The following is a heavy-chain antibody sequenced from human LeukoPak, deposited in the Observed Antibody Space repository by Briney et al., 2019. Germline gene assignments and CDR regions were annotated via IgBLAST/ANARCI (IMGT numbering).Heavy chain of an antibody. CDR1: GFTFSSYG. CDR2: ISYDGSNK. V-gene: IGHV3-30*03. Sequence: GGSLRLSCVASGFTFSSYGMHWVRQAPGKGLEWVAVISYDGSNKYYADSVKGRFTISRDNSKNTLYLQMNSLRAEDTAVYYCARGGRAAGKVDYWGQGTLVTVSS. J-gene: IGHJ4*02. D-gene: IGHD6-25*01. CDR3: ARGGRAAGKVDY.